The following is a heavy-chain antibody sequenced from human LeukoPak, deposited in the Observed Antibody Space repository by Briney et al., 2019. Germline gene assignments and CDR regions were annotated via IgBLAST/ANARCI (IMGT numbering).Heavy chain of an antibody. Sequence: SETLSLTCAVYDGSFSGYYWSWIRQPPGKGLEWIGEINHSGSTNYNPSLKSRVTISVDTSKNQFSLKLSSVTAADTAVYYCARLYYYGSGSYRIRNWFDPWGQGTLVTVSS. D-gene: IGHD3-10*01. CDR2: INHSGST. J-gene: IGHJ5*02. CDR1: DGSFSGYY. V-gene: IGHV4-34*01. CDR3: ARLYYYGSGSYRIRNWFDP.